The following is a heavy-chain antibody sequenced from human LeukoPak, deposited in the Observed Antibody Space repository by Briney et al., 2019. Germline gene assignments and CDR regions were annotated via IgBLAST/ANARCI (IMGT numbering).Heavy chain of an antibody. Sequence: GGSLRLSCAASGFIFSSYWMSWVRQAPGKGLEWVANIKQDGSEKYYVDSVKGRFTISRDNAKNSLYLQMNSLRAEDTAVYYCARVWAYSSSWSWFDPWGQGTLVTVSS. D-gene: IGHD6-6*01. V-gene: IGHV3-7*01. CDR3: ARVWAYSSSWSWFDP. CDR2: IKQDGSEK. J-gene: IGHJ5*02. CDR1: GFIFSSYW.